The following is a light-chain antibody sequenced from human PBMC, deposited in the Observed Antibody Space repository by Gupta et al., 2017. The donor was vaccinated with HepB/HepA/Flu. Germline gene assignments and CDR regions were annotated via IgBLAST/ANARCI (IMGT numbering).Light chain of an antibody. CDR1: QSVSSY. CDR2: DAS. Sequence: IVLTQSPATLSLSPGERATLTCRPSQSVSSYLAWYQQKPGQAPRPLIYDASNRATGIPARFSGSGSGTDFTLTISSLEPEDFAVYYCQQRSNWPGTFGPGTKVDIK. V-gene: IGKV3-11*01. CDR3: QQRSNWPGT. J-gene: IGKJ3*01.